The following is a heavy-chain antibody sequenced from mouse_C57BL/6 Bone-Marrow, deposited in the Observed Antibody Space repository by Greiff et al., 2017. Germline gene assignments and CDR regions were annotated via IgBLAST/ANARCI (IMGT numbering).Heavy chain of an antibody. Sequence: EVQLQQSGAELVKPGASVKLSCTASGFNIKDYYMHWVKQRTEQGLEWIGRIDPEDGETKYAPKFQGKATIKADTSSNTDYLQLSSLSSEDTAVYYCARAYYDYDCYWYFDVWGTGTTVTVSS. CDR1: GFNIKDYY. CDR2: IDPEDGET. CDR3: ARAYYDYDCYWYFDV. D-gene: IGHD2-4*01. J-gene: IGHJ1*03. V-gene: IGHV14-2*01.